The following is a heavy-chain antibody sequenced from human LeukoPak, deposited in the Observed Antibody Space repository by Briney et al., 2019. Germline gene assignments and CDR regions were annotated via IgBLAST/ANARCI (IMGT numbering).Heavy chain of an antibody. CDR1: GYTFNNYG. CDR3: ASAKLYDFWSGYSNLDY. D-gene: IGHD3-3*01. J-gene: IGHJ4*02. Sequence: ASVKVSCKASGYTFNNYGINWVRQAPGHGLDWMGWISTYNGDTNYPQKLQDRVTMTTDTSTSTAYMELRSLGSDDTAVYYCASAKLYDFWSGYSNLDYWGQGTLVTVSS. CDR2: ISTYNGDT. V-gene: IGHV1-18*01.